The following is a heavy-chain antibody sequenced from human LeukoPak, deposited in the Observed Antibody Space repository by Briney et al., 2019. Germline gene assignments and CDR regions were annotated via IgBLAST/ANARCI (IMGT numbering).Heavy chain of an antibody. CDR2: ISGNNDNP. Sequence: GASVKVSCKTSGYTFSNFGINWVRQAPGQGLEWMGWISGNNDNPNYGQKFQGRFTVTTDSSTSTAYMELRTLTSDDTAVYYCARQIVGATNWFDPWGQGTLVTVSS. V-gene: IGHV1-18*01. J-gene: IGHJ5*02. D-gene: IGHD1-26*01. CDR3: ARQIVGATNWFDP. CDR1: GYTFSNFG.